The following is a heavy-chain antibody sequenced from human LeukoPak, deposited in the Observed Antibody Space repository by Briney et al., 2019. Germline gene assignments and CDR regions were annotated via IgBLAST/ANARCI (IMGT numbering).Heavy chain of an antibody. J-gene: IGHJ4*02. CDR2: IIPIFGTA. Sequence: GASVKVSCKASGGTFSSYAVSWVRQAPGQGLEWMGGIIPIFGTANYAQKFQGRVTITTDESTSTAYMELSSLRSEDTAVYYCARDLDYGGNPVRFGLDYWGQGTLVTVSS. CDR3: ARDLDYGGNPVRFGLDY. V-gene: IGHV1-69*05. CDR1: GGTFSSYA. D-gene: IGHD4-23*01.